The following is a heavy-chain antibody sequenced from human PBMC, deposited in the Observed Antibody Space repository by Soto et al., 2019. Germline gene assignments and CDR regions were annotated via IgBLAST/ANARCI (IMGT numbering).Heavy chain of an antibody. CDR3: ARASGYDGVWFDP. V-gene: IGHV4-30-2*01. J-gene: IGHJ5*02. CDR2: IYHSGST. Sequence: QLQLQESGSGLVKPSQTLSLTCAVSGGSISSGGYSWSWIRQPPGKGLEWIGYIYHSGSTSYNPSHKNRVSISVDRSKNQFSVKLSSMTAADTAVYYCARASGYDGVWFDPWGNGSLVTVSS. D-gene: IGHD5-12*01. CDR1: GGSISSGGYS.